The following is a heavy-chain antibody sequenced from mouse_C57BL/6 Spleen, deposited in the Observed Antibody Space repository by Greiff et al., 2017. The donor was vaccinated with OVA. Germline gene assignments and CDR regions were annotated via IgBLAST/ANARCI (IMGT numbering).Heavy chain of an antibody. CDR1: GFTFSDYY. CDR2: ISNGGGST. Sequence: EVQRVESGGGLVQPGGSLKLSCAASGFTFSDYYMYWVRQTPEKRLEWVAYISNGGGSTYYPDTVKGRFTISRDNAKNTLYLQMSRLKTEDTDMYYCARPLYSNYEGWFAYWGQGTLVTVSA. J-gene: IGHJ3*01. D-gene: IGHD2-5*01. CDR3: ARPLYSNYEGWFAY. V-gene: IGHV5-12*01.